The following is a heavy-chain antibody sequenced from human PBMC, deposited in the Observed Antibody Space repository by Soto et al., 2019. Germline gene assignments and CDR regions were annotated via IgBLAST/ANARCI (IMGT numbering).Heavy chain of an antibody. CDR3: ARDKITVLFDY. D-gene: IGHD3-10*01. CDR1: GGSFSGYY. J-gene: IGHJ4*01. CDR2: INHSGST. V-gene: IGHV4-34*01. Sequence: QVQLQQWGAGLLKPSETLSLTCAVYGGSFSGYYWTWIRQPPGTGLAWIGEINHSGSTNYNPSLKSRVTISVDTSKNRFSRKLTSVAAADTAVYYCARDKITVLFDYWDHGTLVTVSS.